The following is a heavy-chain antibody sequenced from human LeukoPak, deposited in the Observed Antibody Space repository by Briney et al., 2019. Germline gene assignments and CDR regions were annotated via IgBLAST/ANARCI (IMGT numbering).Heavy chain of an antibody. D-gene: IGHD4-11*01. Sequence: SVTVSFTASGGTFNIYAISWVRQAPGQGLEWMGGIIPIFGTANYAQKFQGRVTITADESTSTAYMELSSLRSEDTAVYYCARGPDYSNYNYYYYMDVWGKGTTVTVSS. J-gene: IGHJ6*03. V-gene: IGHV1-69*01. CDR3: ARGPDYSNYNYYYYMDV. CDR2: IIPIFGTA. CDR1: GGTFNIYA.